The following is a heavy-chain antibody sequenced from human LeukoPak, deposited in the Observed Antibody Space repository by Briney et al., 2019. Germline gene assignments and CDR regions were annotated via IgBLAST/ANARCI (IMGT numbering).Heavy chain of an antibody. CDR1: GFTFSSYS. Sequence: GGSLRLSCAASGFTFSSYSMNWVRQAPGKGLEWVSYISSGSSTIYYADSVKGRFTISRDNAKNSLCLQTNSLRDEDTAVYYCARENIVVVTAIRDAFDIWGQGTIVTVSS. CDR3: ARENIVVVTAIRDAFDI. V-gene: IGHV3-48*02. CDR2: ISSGSSTI. D-gene: IGHD2-21*02. J-gene: IGHJ3*02.